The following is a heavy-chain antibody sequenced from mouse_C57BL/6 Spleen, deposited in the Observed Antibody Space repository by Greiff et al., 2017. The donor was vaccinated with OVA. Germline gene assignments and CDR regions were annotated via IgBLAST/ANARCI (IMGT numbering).Heavy chain of an antibody. CDR2: INPSTGGT. V-gene: IGHV1-42*01. CDR3: ARGLSTMIHWYFDV. J-gene: IGHJ1*03. Sequence: VQLQQSGPELVKPGASVKISCKASGYSFTGYYMNWVKQSPEKSLEWIGEINPSTGGTTYNQKFKAKATLTVDKSSSTAYMQLKSLTSEDSAVYYCARGLSTMIHWYFDVWGTGTTVTVSS. D-gene: IGHD2-4*01. CDR1: GYSFTGYY.